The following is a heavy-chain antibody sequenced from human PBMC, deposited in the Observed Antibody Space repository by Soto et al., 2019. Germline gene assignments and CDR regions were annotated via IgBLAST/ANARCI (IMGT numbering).Heavy chain of an antibody. D-gene: IGHD3-22*01. CDR1: RYHFTNYS. CDR2: LSPSDSDP. J-gene: IGHJ4*02. CDR3: ARPIGDLSTTDFTY. Sequence: PGESLKISCKVSRYHFTNYSIVWVRQMPGKDLEGMVFLSPSDSDPTYSPSVHSQTTISPHHPISTAYLQWISLKASDTAMHYCARPIGDLSTTDFTYWGQGTLVTVSS. V-gene: IGHV5-51*01.